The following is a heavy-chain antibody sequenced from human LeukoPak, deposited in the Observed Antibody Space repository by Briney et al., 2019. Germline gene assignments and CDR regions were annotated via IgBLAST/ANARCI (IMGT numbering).Heavy chain of an antibody. CDR2: FGGRGSST. Sequence: GGSLRLSCSASGFRFSDFTMTWVRQAPGKGPEWVSAFGGRGSSTCYADSVGGRFTISRDNSKDMVYLQMNSLKVEDTATYYCGKEGGAWGQGTKVTVSS. CDR1: GFRFSDFT. D-gene: IGHD3-16*01. V-gene: IGHV3-23*01. CDR3: GKEGGA. J-gene: IGHJ5*02.